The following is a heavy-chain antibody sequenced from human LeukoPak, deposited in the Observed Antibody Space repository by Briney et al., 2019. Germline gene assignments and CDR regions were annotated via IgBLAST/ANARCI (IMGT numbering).Heavy chain of an antibody. CDR3: ARDCSGSCYSGFDY. CDR1: GYTFTAYA. Sequence: ASVKVSCKSSGYTFTAYAMHWVRQAPGQGLEWMGWISAYNGNTNYAQKLQGRVTMATDTSTSTAYMELRSLRSDDTAVYYCARDCSGSCYSGFDYWGQGTLVTVSS. J-gene: IGHJ4*02. D-gene: IGHD2-15*01. CDR2: ISAYNGNT. V-gene: IGHV1-18*04.